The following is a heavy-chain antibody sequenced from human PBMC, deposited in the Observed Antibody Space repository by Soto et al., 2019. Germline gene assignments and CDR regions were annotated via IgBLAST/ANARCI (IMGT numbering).Heavy chain of an antibody. CDR1: GGTFSSYA. J-gene: IGHJ5*02. V-gene: IGHV1-69*13. CDR3: ASEENTIVRGVPGTNWFDP. Sequence: ASVKVSCKASGGTFSSYAISWVRQAPGQGLEWMGGIIPIFGTANYAQKFQGRVTITADESTSTAYMELSSLRSEDTAVYYCASEENTIVRGVPGTNWFDPWGQGTLVTVPS. D-gene: IGHD3-10*01. CDR2: IIPIFGTA.